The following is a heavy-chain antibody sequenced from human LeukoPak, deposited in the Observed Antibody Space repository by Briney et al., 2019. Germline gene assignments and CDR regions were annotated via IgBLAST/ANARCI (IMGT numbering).Heavy chain of an antibody. CDR2: INPNSGGT. CDR1: AYTFTGYY. Sequence: ASAKVSCKASAYTFTGYYLHWVRQAPGQGLEWMGWINPNSGGTNYTQSFQGRVTMTRDTSISTAYMELSRLRSDDTAVYYCARAVHYYDSRGCYYFDYWGQGTLVTVSS. CDR3: ARAVHYYDSRGCYYFDY. D-gene: IGHD3-22*01. J-gene: IGHJ4*02. V-gene: IGHV1-2*02.